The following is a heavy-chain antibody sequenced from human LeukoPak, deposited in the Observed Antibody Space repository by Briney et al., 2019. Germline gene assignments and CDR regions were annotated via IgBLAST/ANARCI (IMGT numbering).Heavy chain of an antibody. J-gene: IGHJ4*02. CDR3: ASLVGATSKVDY. V-gene: IGHV4-34*01. D-gene: IGHD1-26*01. Sequence: SETLSLTCAVYGGSFSGYYWSWIRQPPGKGLEWIGEINHSGSTNYIPSLKSRVTISVDTSKNQFSLKLSSVTAADTAVYYCASLVGATSKVDYWGQGTLVTVSS. CDR2: INHSGST. CDR1: GGSFSGYY.